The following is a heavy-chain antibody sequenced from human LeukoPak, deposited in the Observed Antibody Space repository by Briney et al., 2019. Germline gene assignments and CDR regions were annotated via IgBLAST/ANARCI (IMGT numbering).Heavy chain of an antibody. D-gene: IGHD1-26*01. J-gene: IGHJ4*02. CDR3: ATDRNSGKYYDY. Sequence: GGSLRLSCVVSGLRFRNYGMHWVRQAPGKGLEWVAVIYYDGSNQYYVDSVKGRLTVSRDNAKNTLYLQMDSLRAEDTAVYYCATDRNSGKYYDYWGQGTLVTVSS. V-gene: IGHV3-33*01. CDR1: GLRFRNYG. CDR2: IYYDGSNQ.